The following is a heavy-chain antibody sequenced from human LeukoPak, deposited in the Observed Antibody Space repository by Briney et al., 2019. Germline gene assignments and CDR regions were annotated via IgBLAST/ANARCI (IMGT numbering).Heavy chain of an antibody. CDR3: ATSPRAEFDY. D-gene: IGHD6-19*01. CDR1: GFTFSSYA. CDR2: ISYDGSNK. Sequence: GGSLRLSCAASGFTFSSYAMSWVRQAPGKGLEWVAVISYDGSNKYYADSVKGRFTISRDNPKNTLYLQMNSLRAEDTAVYYCATSPRAEFDYWGQGTLVTVSS. V-gene: IGHV3-30*03. J-gene: IGHJ4*02.